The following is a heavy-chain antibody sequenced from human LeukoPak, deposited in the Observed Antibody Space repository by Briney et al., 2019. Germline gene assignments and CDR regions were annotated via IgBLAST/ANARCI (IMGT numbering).Heavy chain of an antibody. CDR1: GGSISSGDYY. Sequence: PSETLSLTCTVSGGSISSGDYYWRWLRQPPGKGLEWIGYIYYSGSTYYNPSLKSRVTISVDTSKNQFSLKLSSVTAADTAVYYCARVDGDFWSHYYMDVWGKGTTVTVSS. J-gene: IGHJ6*03. CDR2: IYYSGST. D-gene: IGHD3-3*01. V-gene: IGHV4-30-4*08. CDR3: ARVDGDFWSHYYMDV.